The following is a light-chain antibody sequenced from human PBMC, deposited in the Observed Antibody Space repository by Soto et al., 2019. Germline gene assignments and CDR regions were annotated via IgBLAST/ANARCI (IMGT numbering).Light chain of an antibody. CDR1: QSIGKY. Sequence: IHMTQSPSSVSASVVDIVTITCLASQSIGKYLSWFQQTPGNAPKLLIYAASGLQSGVPSRFSGSGSGTDFTLTINSLQREDFATYYCQQTYNTPLTFGGGTKVDIK. CDR2: AAS. V-gene: IGKV1-39*01. CDR3: QQTYNTPLT. J-gene: IGKJ4*01.